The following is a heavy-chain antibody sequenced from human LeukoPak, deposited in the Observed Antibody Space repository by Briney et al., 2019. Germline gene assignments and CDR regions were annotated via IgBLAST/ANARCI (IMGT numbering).Heavy chain of an antibody. Sequence: SVKVSCKASGGTFSSYAISWVRQAPGQGLEWMGGIIPIFGTANYAQKFQGRVTITADESTSTAYMELSSLRSEDTAVYYCARDRDDSSLPDRYYFDYWGQGTLVTVSS. J-gene: IGHJ4*02. CDR2: IIPIFGTA. CDR3: ARDRDDSSLPDRYYFDY. V-gene: IGHV1-69*13. D-gene: IGHD3-22*01. CDR1: GGTFSSYA.